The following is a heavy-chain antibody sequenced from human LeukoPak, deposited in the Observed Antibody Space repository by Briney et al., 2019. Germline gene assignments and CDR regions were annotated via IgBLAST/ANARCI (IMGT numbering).Heavy chain of an antibody. CDR3: SKDMGARYDSSGAVFDY. D-gene: IGHD3-22*01. CDR2: ISWNSGSI. V-gene: IGHV3-9*01. Sequence: PGRSLRLSCAASGFTFDDYAMHWVRQAPGKGLEWVSGISWNSGSIGYADSVKGRFTISRDNAKNSLYLQMNSLRAEDTALYYCSKDMGARYDSSGAVFDYWGQGTLVTDSS. CDR1: GFTFDDYA. J-gene: IGHJ4*02.